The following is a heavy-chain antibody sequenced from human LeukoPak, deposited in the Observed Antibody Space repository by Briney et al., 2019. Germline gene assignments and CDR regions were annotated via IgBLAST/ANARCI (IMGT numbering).Heavy chain of an antibody. CDR1: GGSISSGDYY. Sequence: PSQTLSLTCTVSGGSISSGDYYWSWIRQPPGKGLEWIGYIYYSGSTYYNPSLKSRVTISVDTSKNQFSLKLSSVTAADTAVYYCARGSGSLDAFDIWGQGTMVTVSS. CDR2: IYYSGST. CDR3: ARGSGSLDAFDI. D-gene: IGHD1-26*01. J-gene: IGHJ3*02. V-gene: IGHV4-30-4*08.